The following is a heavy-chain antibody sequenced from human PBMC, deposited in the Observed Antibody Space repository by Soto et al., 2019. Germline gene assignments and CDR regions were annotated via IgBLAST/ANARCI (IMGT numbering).Heavy chain of an antibody. CDR3: AKENLVTPTGSAP. CDR1: GGSISSYY. D-gene: IGHD4-4*01. J-gene: IGHJ5*02. Sequence: SETLSLTCTVSGGSISSYYWSWIRQPPGKGLEWIGYIYYSGSTNYNPSLKSRVTISVDTSKNQFSLKLSSVTAADTAVYYCAKENLVTPTGSAPRGQGTLVLVTS. V-gene: IGHV4-59*01. CDR2: IYYSGST.